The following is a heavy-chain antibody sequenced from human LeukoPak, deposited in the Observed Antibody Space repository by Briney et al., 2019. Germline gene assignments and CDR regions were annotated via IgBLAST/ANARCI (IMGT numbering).Heavy chain of an antibody. CDR2: INWNGGST. V-gene: IGHV3-20*04. CDR1: GFTFDDYG. Sequence: GGSLRLSCAASGFTFDDYGMSWVRQAPGKGLEWVSGINWNGGSTGYADSVKGRFTISRDNAKNSLYLQMNSLRAEDTALYYCARDANYDYVWGSYRYTRTFDYWGQGTLVTVSS. J-gene: IGHJ4*02. D-gene: IGHD3-16*02. CDR3: ARDANYDYVWGSYRYTRTFDY.